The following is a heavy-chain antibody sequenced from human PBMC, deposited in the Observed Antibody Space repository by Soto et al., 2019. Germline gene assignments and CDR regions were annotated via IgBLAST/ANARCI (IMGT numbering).Heavy chain of an antibody. J-gene: IGHJ4*02. V-gene: IGHV4-4*02. CDR1: GASIGSGGW. D-gene: IGHD2-8*02. Sequence: PSETLSLTCAVSGASIGSGGWWSWVRQPPGKGLEWIAEIFHDGNTNYSPSLKGRVTISVDKSQNQFSLNVYSVTDADTAVYYCARHEGWTGPDQRGQGTLVTVSS. CDR2: IFHDGNT. CDR3: ARHEGWTGPDQ.